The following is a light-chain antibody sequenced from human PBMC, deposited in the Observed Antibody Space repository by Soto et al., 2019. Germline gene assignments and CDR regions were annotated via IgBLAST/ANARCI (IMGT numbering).Light chain of an antibody. J-gene: IGKJ3*01. Sequence: EIVLTKSPATLSLSPGERATLSCRASQSVSSYLAWYQQKPGQAPRLLIYDASNRATGIPARFSGSGSGTDFTLTISSLKPEDFAVYYCQQRSKLFTFGPGTKVDIK. CDR3: QQRSKLFT. CDR1: QSVSSY. CDR2: DAS. V-gene: IGKV3-11*01.